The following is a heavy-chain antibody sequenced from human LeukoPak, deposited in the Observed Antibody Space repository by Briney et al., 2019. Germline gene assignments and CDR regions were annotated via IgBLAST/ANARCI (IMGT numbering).Heavy chain of an antibody. J-gene: IGHJ4*02. V-gene: IGHV4-39*07. CDR1: GGSISRSIYY. CDR3: ASGDSGYKDY. CDR2: ISYSANT. D-gene: IGHD3-22*01. Sequence: SETLSLTCSVSGGSISRSIYYWGWIRQPPGKGLEWIGSISYSANTYYNPSLKSRVTISVDTPKNQFSLKLSSVTAADTAVYYCASGDSGYKDYWGQGTLVTVSS.